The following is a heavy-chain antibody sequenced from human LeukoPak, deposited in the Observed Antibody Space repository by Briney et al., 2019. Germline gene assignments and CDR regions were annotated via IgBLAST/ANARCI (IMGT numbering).Heavy chain of an antibody. Sequence: SENVSYKASGFTFSISVMQWVRQARGQPLEWIGWIVVGSGNTNYAQKFQERVTITRDMSTSTAYMELSSLRSEDKAVYYCAADIVGATGYYFDYWGQGTLVTVSS. CDR3: AADIVGATGYYFDY. V-gene: IGHV1-58*02. D-gene: IGHD1-26*01. CDR1: GFTFSISV. CDR2: IVVGSGNT. J-gene: IGHJ4*02.